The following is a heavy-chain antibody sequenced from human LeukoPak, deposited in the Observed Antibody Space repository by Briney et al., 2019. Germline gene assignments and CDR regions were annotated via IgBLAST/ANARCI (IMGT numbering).Heavy chain of an antibody. CDR1: GFTFSSYE. CDR3: ARTPKGYCSGGSCYVHHYMDV. Sequence: GGSLRLSCAASGFTFSSYEMNWVRQAPGKGLGWVSYITTSGNTIYYTDSVRGRFTISRDNANNSLYLQVNSLRAGDTAVYYCARTPKGYCSGGSCYVHHYMDVWGKGTTVTVSS. D-gene: IGHD2-15*01. J-gene: IGHJ6*03. V-gene: IGHV3-48*03. CDR2: ITTSGNTI.